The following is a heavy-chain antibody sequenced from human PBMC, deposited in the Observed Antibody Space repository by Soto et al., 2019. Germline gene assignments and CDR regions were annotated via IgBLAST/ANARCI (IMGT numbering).Heavy chain of an antibody. CDR1: GYSFTSYW. D-gene: IGHD2-2*01. V-gene: IGHV5-51*01. J-gene: IGHJ4*02. CDR2: IYPGDSDT. CDR3: ARQLWDDIVVVPAAIGFDY. Sequence: GESLKISCKGSGYSFTSYWIGWVRQMPGKGLEWMGIIYPGDSDTRYSPSFQGQVTISADKSISTAYLQWSSLKASDTAMYYCARQLWDDIVVVPAAIGFDYWGQGTLVTVSS.